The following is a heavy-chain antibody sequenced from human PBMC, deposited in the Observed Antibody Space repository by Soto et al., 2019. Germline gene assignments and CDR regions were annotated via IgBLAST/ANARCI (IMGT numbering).Heavy chain of an antibody. D-gene: IGHD3-10*01. CDR1: GFTFSSYG. CDR3: AKNTMVRGVKNYYYGMDV. Sequence: LRLSCAASGFTFSSYGMHWVRQAPGKGLEWVAVISYDGSNKYYADSVKGRFTISRDNSKNTLYLQMNSLRAEDTAVYYCAKNTMVRGVKNYYYGMDVWGQGTTVTVSS. J-gene: IGHJ6*02. V-gene: IGHV3-30*18. CDR2: ISYDGSNK.